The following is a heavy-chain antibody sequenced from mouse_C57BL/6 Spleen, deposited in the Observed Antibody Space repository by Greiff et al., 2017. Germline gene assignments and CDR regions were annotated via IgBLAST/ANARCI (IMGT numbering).Heavy chain of an antibody. CDR1: GYSITSDY. D-gene: IGHD2-5*01. CDR2: ISYSGST. V-gene: IGHV3-8*01. Sequence: EVQLVESGPGLAKPSQTLSLTCSVTGYSITSDYWNLIRKFPGNKLEYMGYISYSGSTYYNPSLKSRISITRDTSKNQYYLQLNSVTTEDTATYYCARGSNYGAMDYWGQGTSVTVSS. J-gene: IGHJ4*01. CDR3: ARGSNYGAMDY.